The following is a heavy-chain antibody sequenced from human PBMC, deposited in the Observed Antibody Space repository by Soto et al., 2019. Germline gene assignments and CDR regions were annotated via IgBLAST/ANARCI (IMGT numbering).Heavy chain of an antibody. J-gene: IGHJ4*02. CDR2: ISPHNGNT. V-gene: IGHV1-18*01. CDR3: ARDTGNSFDY. CDR1: GYTFNTYF. Sequence: HVQLVQSGGELKKPGASVKVSCNTSGYTFNTYFITWVRQAPGQGFEWMGWISPHNGNTNYAEKFQGRVTMTADTITKTAYMELRNLRIDDTAVYYCARDTGNSFDYWGQGTPVTVSS.